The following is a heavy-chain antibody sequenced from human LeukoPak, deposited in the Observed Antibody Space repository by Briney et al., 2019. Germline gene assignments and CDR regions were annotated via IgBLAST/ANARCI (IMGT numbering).Heavy chain of an antibody. CDR2: IYYSGSA. Sequence: SQTLSLTCTVSGGSISSDSYYWSWIRQHPEKGLEWIGYIYYSGSAYYNPSLNSRVTISVDSSKNQFSLRLTSVTAADTAVYYCARSLGENCSSTSCYLNWFDSWGQGTLVTVSS. CDR3: ARSLGENCSSTSCYLNWFDS. V-gene: IGHV4-31*03. J-gene: IGHJ5*01. CDR1: GGSISSDSYY. D-gene: IGHD2-2*01.